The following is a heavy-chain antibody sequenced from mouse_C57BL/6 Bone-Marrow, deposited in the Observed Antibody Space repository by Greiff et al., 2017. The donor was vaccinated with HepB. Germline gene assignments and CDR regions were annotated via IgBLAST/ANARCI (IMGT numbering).Heavy chain of an antibody. CDR2: IDPSDSYT. D-gene: IGHD2-1*01. J-gene: IGHJ3*01. Sequence: QVQLQQPGAELVMPGASVKLSCKASGYTFTSYWMHWVKQRPGQGLEWIGEIDPSDSYTNYNQKFKGKSTLTVEKSSSTAYMQLSSLTSEDSAVYYCARENGNYPAWFAYWGQGTLVTVSA. V-gene: IGHV1-69*01. CDR3: ARENGNYPAWFAY. CDR1: GYTFTSYW.